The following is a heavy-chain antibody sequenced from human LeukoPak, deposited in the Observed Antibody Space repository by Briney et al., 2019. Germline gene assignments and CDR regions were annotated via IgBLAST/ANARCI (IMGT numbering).Heavy chain of an antibody. CDR1: GFSFSYYW. CDR2: VKGDGSEK. CDR3: ARGGSVMFDQ. D-gene: IGHD2-21*01. Sequence: GGSLRPSCGASGFSFSYYWMSWARQAPGKGLEWVARVKGDGSEKSYVDSVKGRFTISRDNAKNSLFLQMDNLRADDTAVYYCARGGSVMFDQWGQGTQVTVSS. J-gene: IGHJ4*02. V-gene: IGHV3-7*03.